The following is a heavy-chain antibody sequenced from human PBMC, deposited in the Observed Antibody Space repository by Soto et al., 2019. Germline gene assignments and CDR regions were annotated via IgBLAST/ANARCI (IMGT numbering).Heavy chain of an antibody. CDR1: GFTFSSHA. D-gene: IGHD5-18*01. CDR3: ARVRGYSSVYERVRYLDY. Sequence: AGGSLRLSCAASGFTFSSHAMTWVRQAPGKGLEWVSVISGSGGSTDYADSVKGRLTISRDNAKNTLYLQTNTLGVEDAAVYYCARVRGYSSVYERVRYLDYWGQGTLVTVSS. V-gene: IGHV3-23*01. CDR2: ISGSGGST. J-gene: IGHJ4*02.